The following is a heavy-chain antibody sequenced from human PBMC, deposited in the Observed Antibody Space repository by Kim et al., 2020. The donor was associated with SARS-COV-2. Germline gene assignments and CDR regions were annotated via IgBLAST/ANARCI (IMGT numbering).Heavy chain of an antibody. Sequence: GGSLRLSCAASGFTFSSYGMHWVRQAPGKGLEWVAVISYDGSNKYYADSVKGRFTISRDNSKNTLYLQMNSLRAEDTAVYYCAKDGGYYDSSGYFHSAFDIWGQGTMVTVSS. D-gene: IGHD3-22*01. CDR3: AKDGGYYDSSGYFHSAFDI. CDR2: ISYDGSNK. V-gene: IGHV3-30*18. CDR1: GFTFSSYG. J-gene: IGHJ3*02.